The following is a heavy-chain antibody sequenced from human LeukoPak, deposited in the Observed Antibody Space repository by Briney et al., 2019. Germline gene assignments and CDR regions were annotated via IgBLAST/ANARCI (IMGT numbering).Heavy chain of an antibody. CDR2: IVVGSGNT. V-gene: IGHV1-58*02. CDR3: AADRRYDSSGYYIFDY. J-gene: IGHJ4*02. Sequence: GASVKVSCKASGFTFTSSAMQWVRQARGQRLEWIGWIVVGSGNTNYAQKFQERVTITRDMSTSTAYMELSSLRSGDTAVYYCAADRRYDSSGYYIFDYWGQGTLVTVSS. D-gene: IGHD3-22*01. CDR1: GFTFTSSA.